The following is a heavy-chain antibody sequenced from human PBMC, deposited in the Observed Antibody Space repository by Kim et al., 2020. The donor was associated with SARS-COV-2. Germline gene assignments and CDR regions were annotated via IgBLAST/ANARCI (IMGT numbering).Heavy chain of an antibody. CDR3: ARGTARPDDAFDI. V-gene: IGHV1-69*01. J-gene: IGHJ3*02. D-gene: IGHD6-6*01. Sequence: YARKFQGRVTITADESTSTAYMELGSLRSEDTAVYYCARGTARPDDAFDIWGQGTMVTVSS.